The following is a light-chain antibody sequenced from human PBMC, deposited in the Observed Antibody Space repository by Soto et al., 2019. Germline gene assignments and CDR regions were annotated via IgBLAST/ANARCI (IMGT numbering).Light chain of an antibody. J-gene: IGKJ2*01. CDR1: HTINIY. V-gene: IGKV1-39*01. CDR2: GAS. CDR3: QQSDRSQST. Sequence: QMPQSPSSLSASVGDSVTVTCRASHTINIYLNWYQQKPGKAPTPLLYGASSLQSWVPSRFTGCGSRTDFTISISSRQTEDWATDYCQQSDRSQSTFGQGTKLEIK.